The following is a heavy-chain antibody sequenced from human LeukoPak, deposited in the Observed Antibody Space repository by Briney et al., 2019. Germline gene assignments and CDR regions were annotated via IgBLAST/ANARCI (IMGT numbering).Heavy chain of an antibody. CDR1: GFXFSSYA. D-gene: IGHD6-13*01. Sequence: GGSLRLSCAASGFXFSSYAMSWVRQAPGKGLEWVSAISGSGGSTYYADSVKGRFTISRDNSKNTLYLQMNSLRAEDTAVYYCAKDSGSSSQFDYWGQGTLVTVSS. CDR3: AKDSGSSSQFDY. J-gene: IGHJ4*02. CDR2: ISGSGGST. V-gene: IGHV3-23*01.